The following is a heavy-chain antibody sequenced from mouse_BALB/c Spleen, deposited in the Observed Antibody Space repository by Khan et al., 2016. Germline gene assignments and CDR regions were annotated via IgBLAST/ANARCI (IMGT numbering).Heavy chain of an antibody. D-gene: IGHD1-1*02. CDR3: ASSRRMVGNCLFDY. CDR1: GYTFTIYT. CDR2: INPSSGYT. V-gene: IGHV1-4*01. Sequence: QVQLKQSGAELARPGASVKMSCKASGYTFTIYTMHWVKQRPGQGLEWIGYINPSSGYTNYNQKFKDKATLTADKSSSTAYMQLTGLTSGDSAVYYWASSRRMVGNCLFDYWGQGTTLTVSS. J-gene: IGHJ2*01.